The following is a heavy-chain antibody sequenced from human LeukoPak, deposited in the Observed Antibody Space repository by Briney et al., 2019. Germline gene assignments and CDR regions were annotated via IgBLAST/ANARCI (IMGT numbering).Heavy chain of an antibody. J-gene: IGHJ6*03. D-gene: IGHD1-26*01. CDR2: IYSSGST. CDR1: GGSFSSGTYY. Sequence: SETLSLTCTVSGGSFSSGTYYWTWIRQPAGKGLEWIGRIYSSGSTNYNPSLKSRVTISVDTSKNQFSLKLSSVTAADTAVYYCARSRSESNSLFYYYYYMDVWGKGTTVTVSS. V-gene: IGHV4-61*02. CDR3: ARSRSESNSLFYYYYYMDV.